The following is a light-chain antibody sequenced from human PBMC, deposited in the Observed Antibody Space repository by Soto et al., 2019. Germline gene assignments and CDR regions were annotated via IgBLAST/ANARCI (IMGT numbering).Light chain of an antibody. V-gene: IGLV2-14*03. J-gene: IGLJ1*01. Sequence: QSALTQPASVSGSPGQSITISCTGTSSDVVGYNYVSWYQHHPGKAPKLIIYDVTNRPSGVSNPFSGSKSGNTASLTISGLQPEDEADYYCSSYTTSNTRQIVFGTGTKVTDL. CDR3: SSYTTSNTRQIV. CDR1: SSDVVGYNY. CDR2: DVT.